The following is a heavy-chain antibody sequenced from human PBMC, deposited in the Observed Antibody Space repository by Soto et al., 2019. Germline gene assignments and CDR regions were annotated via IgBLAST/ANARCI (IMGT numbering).Heavy chain of an antibody. V-gene: IGHV1-69*13. D-gene: IGHD1-26*01. CDR2: IIPIFGTA. J-gene: IGHJ5*01. CDR3: ARAIVGPTTTGWLDS. CDR1: GGTFSRYA. Sequence: SVKVSCKASGGTFSRYAISWVRQAPGQGLEWMGGIIPIFGTANYAQKFQGRVTITADESTSTAYMELSSLRFEDTAVYYCARAIVGPTTTGWLDSWGQGTLVTVSS.